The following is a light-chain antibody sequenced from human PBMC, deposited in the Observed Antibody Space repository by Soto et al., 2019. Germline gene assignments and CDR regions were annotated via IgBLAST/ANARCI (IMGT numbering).Light chain of an antibody. V-gene: IGKV4-1*01. CDR2: WAS. Sequence: DIVTTQSPDSLAVSLGVRATINCKSSQSVLYSSDNKNYLAWYQQKPGQPPKLLFYWASTRESGVPDRFSGSGSGTDFTLTISSLQAEDVAVYYCQQYYGSPTFGGGTKVEIK. CDR1: QSVLYSSDNKNY. J-gene: IGKJ4*01. CDR3: QQYYGSPT.